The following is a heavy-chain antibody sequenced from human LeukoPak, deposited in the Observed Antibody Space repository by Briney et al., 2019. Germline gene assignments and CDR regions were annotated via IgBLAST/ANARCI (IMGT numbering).Heavy chain of an antibody. CDR3: ARVDGSLWFGELSDAKNWFDP. V-gene: IGHV4-4*02. D-gene: IGHD3-10*01. CDR1: GGSISSSNW. J-gene: IGHJ5*02. CDR2: IYQSGRT. Sequence: SETLSLTCAVSGGSISSSNWRSWVRQPPGKGLEWSGEIYQSGRTHYNPSLKSLVPISIDKSKNHVSLKLSSVNGADTDVYYCARVDGSLWFGELSDAKNWFDPWGQGTLVTVSS.